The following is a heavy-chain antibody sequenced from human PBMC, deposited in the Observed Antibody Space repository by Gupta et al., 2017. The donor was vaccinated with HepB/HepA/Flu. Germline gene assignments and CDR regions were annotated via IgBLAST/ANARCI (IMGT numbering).Heavy chain of an antibody. D-gene: IGHD2-2*01. J-gene: IGHJ3*02. CDR2: IIPIFGTA. Sequence: QVQLVQSGAEVKKPGSSVKVSCKASGGTFSSYAISWVRQAPGQGLEWMGGIIPIFGTANYAQKFQGRVTITADKSTSTAYMELSSLRSEDTAVYYCARATWVVGPAASDAFDIWGQGTMVTVSS. CDR3: ARATWVVGPAASDAFDI. V-gene: IGHV1-69*06. CDR1: GGTFSSYA.